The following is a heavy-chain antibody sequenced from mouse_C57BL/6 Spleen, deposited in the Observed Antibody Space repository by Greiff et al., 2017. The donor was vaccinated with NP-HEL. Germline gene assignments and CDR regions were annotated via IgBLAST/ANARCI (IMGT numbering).Heavy chain of an antibody. Sequence: VQLQQSGPELVKPGASVKISCKASGYAFSSSWMNWVKQRPGKGLEWIGRIYPGDGDTNYNGKFKGKATLTADKSSSTAYMQLSSLTSEDSAVYFCARREALGYWGQGTTLTVSS. CDR2: IYPGDGDT. CDR1: GYAFSSSW. V-gene: IGHV1-82*01. D-gene: IGHD2-10*02. J-gene: IGHJ2*01. CDR3: ARREALGY.